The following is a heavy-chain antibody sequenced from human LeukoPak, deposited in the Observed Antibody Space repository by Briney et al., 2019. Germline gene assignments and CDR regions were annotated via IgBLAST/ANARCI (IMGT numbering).Heavy chain of an antibody. CDR1: GFTFSGSA. CDR3: ARAGSIRFDY. CDR2: IRSKTNNYAT. D-gene: IGHD1-26*01. Sequence: GGSLRLSCAASGFTFSGSALHWVRQASGKGLEWIGRIRSKTNNYATTYAASVTGRFTISRDDAENTAYLQMNSLKTEDTAVYYCARAGSIRFDYWGQGTLVTVSS. V-gene: IGHV3-73*01. J-gene: IGHJ4*02.